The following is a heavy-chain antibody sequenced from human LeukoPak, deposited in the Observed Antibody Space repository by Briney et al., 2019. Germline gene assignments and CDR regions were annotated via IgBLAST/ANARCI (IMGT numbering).Heavy chain of an antibody. Sequence: PSETLSLTCTVSGGSISSSGYFWGWIRQPPGKGLGWIGRIYYSGSTYYNPSLKSRVTISVDTSKNQFSLKLSSVTAADTAVYYGGRLDTAMVDYWGQGTLVTVSS. CDR2: IYYSGST. J-gene: IGHJ4*02. CDR1: GGSISSSGYF. CDR3: GRLDTAMVDY. V-gene: IGHV4-39*01. D-gene: IGHD5-18*01.